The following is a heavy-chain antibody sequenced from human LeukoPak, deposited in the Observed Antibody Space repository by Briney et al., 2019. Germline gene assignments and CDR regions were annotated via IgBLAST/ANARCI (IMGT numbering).Heavy chain of an antibody. CDR2: IYSGGST. CDR3: AAGYSSSWYKTYNWFDP. J-gene: IGHJ5*02. D-gene: IGHD6-13*01. CDR1: GFTVSSKY. Sequence: PGVCLRLSCAASGFTVSSKYMSWVRQAPGKGLEGVTVIYSGGSTYYADSVKGRFTISRDNSKNTLYLQMNSLRAEDTAVYYCAAGYSSSWYKTYNWFDPWGQGTLVTVSS. V-gene: IGHV3-53*01.